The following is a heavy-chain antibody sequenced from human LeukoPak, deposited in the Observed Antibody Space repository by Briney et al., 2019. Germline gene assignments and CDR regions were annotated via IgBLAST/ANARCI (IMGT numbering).Heavy chain of an antibody. Sequence: GGSLRLSCAASGFTFSSYSMNWVRQAPGKGLEWVSSISSSSSYIYYADSVKGRFTISRDNAKNSLYLQMNSLRAEDTAVYYCARVVGVAGNQRWGQGTLVTVSS. CDR2: ISSSSSYI. J-gene: IGHJ1*01. V-gene: IGHV3-21*01. CDR3: ARVVGVAGNQR. D-gene: IGHD6-19*01. CDR1: GFTFSSYS.